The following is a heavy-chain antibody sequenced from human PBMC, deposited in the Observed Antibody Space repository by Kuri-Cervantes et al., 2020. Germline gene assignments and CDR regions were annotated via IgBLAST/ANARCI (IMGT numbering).Heavy chain of an antibody. CDR3: AKDLSGSYDAFDI. Sequence: GESLKISCAASGFTFSSYAMHWVRQAPGKGLEWVAVISYDGSNKYYADSVKGRFTISRDNSKNTLYLQMNSLRAEDTAVYYCAKDLSGSYDAFDIWGQGTMVTVSS. CDR2: ISYDGSNK. V-gene: IGHV3-30-3*01. J-gene: IGHJ3*02. CDR1: GFTFSSYA. D-gene: IGHD3-22*01.